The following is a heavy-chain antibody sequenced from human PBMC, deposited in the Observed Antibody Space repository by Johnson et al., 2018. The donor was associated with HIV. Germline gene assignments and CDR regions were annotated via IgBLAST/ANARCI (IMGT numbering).Heavy chain of an antibody. Sequence: VQLVESGGGVVQPGRSLRLSCAASGFTFSSYAMHWVRQAPGKGLEWVAVISYDGSNKYYADSVKGRFTISRDNSKNTLYLQMNSLKTEDTAVYYCTTCPPGGDYLFSPLRVASGCVWGQGTMVTVSA. CDR1: GFTFSSYA. CDR2: ISYDGSNK. D-gene: IGHD4-17*01. V-gene: IGHV3-30*04. CDR3: TTCPPGGDYLFSPLRVASGCV. J-gene: IGHJ3*01.